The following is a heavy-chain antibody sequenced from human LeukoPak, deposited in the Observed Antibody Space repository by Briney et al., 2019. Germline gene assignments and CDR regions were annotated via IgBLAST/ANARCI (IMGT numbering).Heavy chain of an antibody. D-gene: IGHD4-17*01. Sequence: PSETLSLTCTVSGGSISSGSYFCGWIRQSPATGLEWIGTISYSGITYYNPSLKSRVTISLDTPKNQFSLRLSSVTAADTAVYYCVRHDNGDYTLNWFGTWGQGTLVTVSS. CDR3: VRHDNGDYTLNWFGT. CDR1: GGSISSGSYF. CDR2: ISYSGIT. V-gene: IGHV4-39*01. J-gene: IGHJ5*02.